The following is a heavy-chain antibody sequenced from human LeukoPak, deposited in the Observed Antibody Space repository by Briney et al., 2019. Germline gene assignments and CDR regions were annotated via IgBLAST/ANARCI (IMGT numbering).Heavy chain of an antibody. CDR3: ARVATLTWGYYYYYMDV. J-gene: IGHJ6*03. CDR1: GVSFSGYY. Sequence: SETLCLPCAVYGVSFSGYYWSWIRQPPGRGLEWIGEINHSGSNNYNPSLKSRVTISVDTSKNQFSLKLSSVTAADTAVYYCARVATLTWGYYYYYMDVWGKGTTVTVSS. D-gene: IGHD5-12*01. V-gene: IGHV4-34*01. CDR2: INHSGSN.